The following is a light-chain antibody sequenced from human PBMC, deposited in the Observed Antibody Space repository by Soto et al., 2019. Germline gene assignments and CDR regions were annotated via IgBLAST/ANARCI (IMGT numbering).Light chain of an antibody. J-gene: IGKJ1*01. Sequence: EIVLTQSPGTLSLSPGERATLSCRASQSVSSSYLAWYQQKPGQAPRLLIYGASSRATGIPDRFSGSGSGTGLNFTNSRLEPEDFAVYYCQQYGSSPGTFGQGTKVEIK. V-gene: IGKV3-20*01. CDR3: QQYGSSPGT. CDR2: GAS. CDR1: QSVSSSY.